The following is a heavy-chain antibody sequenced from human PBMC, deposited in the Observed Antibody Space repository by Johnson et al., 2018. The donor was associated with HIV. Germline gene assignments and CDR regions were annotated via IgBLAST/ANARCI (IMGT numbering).Heavy chain of an antibody. D-gene: IGHD6-13*01. J-gene: IGHJ3*02. V-gene: IGHV3-11*04. CDR2: ISSSGSTI. CDR1: GFTFSDYY. Sequence: VQLVESGGGLVKPGWSLRLSCAASGFTFSDYYMSWIRQAPGKGLEWVSYISSSGSTIYYADSVKGRFTISRDNAENSLYLQMNSLRAEDTAVYYCARALKRIAAADDAFDIWGQGTMVTVSS. CDR3: ARALKRIAAADDAFDI.